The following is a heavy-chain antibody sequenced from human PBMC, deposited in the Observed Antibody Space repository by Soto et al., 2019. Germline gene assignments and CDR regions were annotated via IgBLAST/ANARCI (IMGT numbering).Heavy chain of an antibody. CDR1: GGSFSGYY. V-gene: IGHV4-34*01. CDR2: INHSGST. D-gene: IGHD2-8*01. Sequence: QVQLQQWGAGLLKPSETLSLTCAVYGGSFSGYYWSWIRQPPGKGLEWIGEINHSGSTNYNPSLKSRVTISVDTSKYQFSLKLSSVTAADTAVYYCARVLGVYCTNGVCYEFDYWGQGTLVTVSS. J-gene: IGHJ4*02. CDR3: ARVLGVYCTNGVCYEFDY.